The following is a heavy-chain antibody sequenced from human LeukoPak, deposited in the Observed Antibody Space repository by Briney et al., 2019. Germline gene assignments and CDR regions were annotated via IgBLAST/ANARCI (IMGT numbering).Heavy chain of an antibody. J-gene: IGHJ4*02. CDR2: INPSGGST. Sequence: GASVKVSCKASGYTFTGYYMHWVRQAPGQGLEWMGIINPSGGSTSYAQKFQGRVTMTRDTSTSTVYMELSSLRSEDTAVYYCARDEVGATSFDYWGQGTLVTVSS. D-gene: IGHD1-26*01. CDR1: GYTFTGYY. V-gene: IGHV1-46*01. CDR3: ARDEVGATSFDY.